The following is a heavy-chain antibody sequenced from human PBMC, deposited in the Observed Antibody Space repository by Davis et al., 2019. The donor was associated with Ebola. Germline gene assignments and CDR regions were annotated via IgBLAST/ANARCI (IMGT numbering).Heavy chain of an antibody. Sequence: GGSLRLSCAASGFTFSSYWMSWVRQAPGKGLEWVSYISSGSGSIYYADSVKGRFTISRDNAKNSLYLQMNSLRDEDTAVYYCARDEGLEIQQRESAFDIWGQGTMVTVSS. CDR3: ARDEGLEIQQRESAFDI. CDR1: GFTFSSYW. J-gene: IGHJ3*02. CDR2: ISSGSGSI. D-gene: IGHD5-24*01. V-gene: IGHV3-48*02.